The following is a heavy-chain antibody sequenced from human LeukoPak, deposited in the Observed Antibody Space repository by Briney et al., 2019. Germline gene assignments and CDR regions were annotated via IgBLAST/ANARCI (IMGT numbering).Heavy chain of an antibody. CDR3: ARVKVPIPLRYGGNSGPPGWFDP. CDR1: GYSFTSYW. Sequence: GESLKISCKGSGYSFTSYWIGWVRQAPGQGLEWMGWINPNSGGTNYAQKFQGRVTMTRDTSISTAYMELSRLRSDDTAVYYCARVKVPIPLRYGGNSGPPGWFDPWGQGTLVTVSS. J-gene: IGHJ5*02. D-gene: IGHD4-23*01. CDR2: INPNSGGT. V-gene: IGHV1-2*02.